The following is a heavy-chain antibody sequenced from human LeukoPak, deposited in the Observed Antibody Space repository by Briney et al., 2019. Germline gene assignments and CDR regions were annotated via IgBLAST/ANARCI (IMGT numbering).Heavy chain of an antibody. Sequence: ASVKVSCKASGYTFTSYDINWVRQAPGQGLEWMGWINPNSGGTNYAQKFQGRVTMTGDTSISTAYMELSRLSSDDTAIYYCAGRPDTAIVPIFDYWGQGTLVTVSS. CDR3: AGRPDTAIVPIFDY. CDR2: INPNSGGT. CDR1: GYTFTSYD. D-gene: IGHD5-18*01. J-gene: IGHJ4*02. V-gene: IGHV1-2*02.